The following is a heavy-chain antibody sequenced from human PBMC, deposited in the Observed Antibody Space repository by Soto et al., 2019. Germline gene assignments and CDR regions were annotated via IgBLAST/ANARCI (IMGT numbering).Heavy chain of an antibody. J-gene: IGHJ4*02. Sequence: TLSLTCTVSGGSISSSSYYWGWIRQPPGKGLEWIGSIYYSGSTYYNPSLKSRVTISVDTSKNQFSLKLSSVTAADTAVYYCARGSAAQWLRSTFDYWGQGTLVTVSS. D-gene: IGHD5-12*01. CDR1: GGSISSSSYY. CDR2: IYYSGST. CDR3: ARGSAAQWLRSTFDY. V-gene: IGHV4-39*01.